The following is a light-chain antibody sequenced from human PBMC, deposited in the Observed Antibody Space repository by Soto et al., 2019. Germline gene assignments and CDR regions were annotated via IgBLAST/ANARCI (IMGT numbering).Light chain of an antibody. V-gene: IGKV3D-15*01. Sequence: EIVMTQSPATLSVSPGERATLSCRASQSLSSTVAWYQQKPGQAPRLLIYGASNRATGIPDRFSGSGSGTDFTLTISSLQSEDFAVYYCQQYNNWTFGQGTKVDIK. CDR2: GAS. CDR3: QQYNNWT. CDR1: QSLSST. J-gene: IGKJ1*01.